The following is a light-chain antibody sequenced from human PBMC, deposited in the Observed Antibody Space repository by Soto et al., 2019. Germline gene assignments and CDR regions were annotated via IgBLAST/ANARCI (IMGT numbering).Light chain of an antibody. J-gene: IGKJ5*01. CDR2: DAS. CDR1: QDISNL. Sequence: DIQMTQATSSLSASVGDRVTITCQASQDISNLLNWYQQKPGKAPRLLIYDASNLETGVPSRFSGSGSGTDFTFTISSLQPEDIATYYCQQYEDIPITFGQGTRLEI. CDR3: QQYEDIPIT. V-gene: IGKV1-33*01.